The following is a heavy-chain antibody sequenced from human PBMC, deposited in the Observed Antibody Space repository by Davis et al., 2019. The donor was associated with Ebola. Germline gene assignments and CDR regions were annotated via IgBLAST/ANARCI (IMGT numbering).Heavy chain of an antibody. CDR2: ISYDGSNK. V-gene: IGHV3-30*18. J-gene: IGHJ4*02. Sequence: PGGSLRLSCAASGFTFSSYGMHWVRQAPGKGLEWVAVISYDGSNKYYADSVKGRFTISRDNSKNTLYLQMNSLRAEDTAVYYCAKGSYGDYWGQGTLVT. CDR1: GFTFSSYG. CDR3: AKGSYGDY. D-gene: IGHD1-26*01.